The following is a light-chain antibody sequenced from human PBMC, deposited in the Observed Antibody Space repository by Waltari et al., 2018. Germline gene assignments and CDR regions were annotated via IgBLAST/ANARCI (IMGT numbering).Light chain of an antibody. CDR3: SSYAGNRSVV. V-gene: IGLV2-23*02. J-gene: IGLJ2*01. Sequence: GSYNLVSWYQQHPGKAPKLLIFEVSQLPSGISNRFSGSKSGNTASLTVSGLQAEDGADYYCSSYAGNRSVVFGGGTKLTVL. CDR1: GSYNL. CDR2: EVS.